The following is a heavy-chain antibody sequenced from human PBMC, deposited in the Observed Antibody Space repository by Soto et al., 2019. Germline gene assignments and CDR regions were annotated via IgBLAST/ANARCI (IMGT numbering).Heavy chain of an antibody. D-gene: IGHD4-17*01. J-gene: IGHJ5*02. CDR3: ARHGFYGDSSSNSFDA. V-gene: IGHV5-51*01. CDR2: IYPSDSDS. CDR1: GYSFTNYW. Sequence: YSLTISCKASGYSFTNYWIAWVRQMPGKGLEYMGIIYPSDSDSRYSPSFQGQVTFSADKSINTAYLQWSSLKASDTAMYYCARHGFYGDSSSNSFDAWGQGTLVNGSS.